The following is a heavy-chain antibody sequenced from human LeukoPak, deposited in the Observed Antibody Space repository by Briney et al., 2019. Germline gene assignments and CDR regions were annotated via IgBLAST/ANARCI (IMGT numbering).Heavy chain of an antibody. V-gene: IGHV4-38-2*02. J-gene: IGHJ6*03. Sequence: SETLSLTCTVSGYSISSGYYWAWIRQPPGKGLEWIGNIYHTGSTHYNPSLKSRVTISVDTSKNQFSLKLSSVTAADTAVYYCARGPKDYGSGSYYSLYYYYYMDVWGKGTTVTISS. D-gene: IGHD3-10*01. CDR3: ARGPKDYGSGSYYSLYYYYYMDV. CDR1: GYSISSGYY. CDR2: IYHTGST.